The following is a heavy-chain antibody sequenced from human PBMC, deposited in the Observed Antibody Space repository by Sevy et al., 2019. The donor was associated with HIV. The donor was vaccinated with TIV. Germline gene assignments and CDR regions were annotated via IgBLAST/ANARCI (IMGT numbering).Heavy chain of an antibody. D-gene: IGHD6-13*01. Sequence: GGSLRLSCAASGFTFSSYEMNWVRQAPGKGLEWVSYISSSGSTIYYADSVKGRFTISRDNAKNTLYLQMNSLRAEDTAVYYCASKELVPGVYYYYYYMDVWGKGTTVTVSS. CDR1: GFTFSSYE. CDR3: ASKELVPGVYYYYYYMDV. V-gene: IGHV3-48*03. J-gene: IGHJ6*03. CDR2: ISSSGSTI.